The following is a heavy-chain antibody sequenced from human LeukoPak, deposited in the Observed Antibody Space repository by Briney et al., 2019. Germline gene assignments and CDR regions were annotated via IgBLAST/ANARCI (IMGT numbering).Heavy chain of an antibody. CDR3: ARDLRGSYYWFDP. V-gene: IGHV4-59*11. Sequence: PSETLSLTCTVSGGSISSHYWSWIRQPPGKGLGWIGYIYYSGSTNYNPSLKSRVIISVDTSKNQFSLKLSSVTAADTAVYYCARDLRGSYYWFDPWGQGTLVTVSS. J-gene: IGHJ5*02. CDR1: GGSISSHY. CDR2: IYYSGST. D-gene: IGHD1-26*01.